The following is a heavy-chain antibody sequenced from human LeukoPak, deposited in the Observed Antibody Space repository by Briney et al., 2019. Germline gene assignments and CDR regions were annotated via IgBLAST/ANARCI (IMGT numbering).Heavy chain of an antibody. CDR3: ARRRETMVRGVRFDP. D-gene: IGHD3-10*01. CDR1: GGSFSGYY. V-gene: IGHV4-34*01. CDR2: INHSGST. J-gene: IGHJ5*02. Sequence: SETLSLTCAVYGGSFSGYYWSWIRQPPGKGLEWIGEINHSGSTNYNPSLKSRVTISVDTSKNQFSLKLSSVTAADTAVYYCARRRETMVRGVRFDPWGQGTLVTVSS.